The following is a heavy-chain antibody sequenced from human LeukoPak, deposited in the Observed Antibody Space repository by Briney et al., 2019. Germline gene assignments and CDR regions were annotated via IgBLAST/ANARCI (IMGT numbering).Heavy chain of an antibody. J-gene: IGHJ6*03. CDR1: GGSISSSNW. CDR2: IYHSGST. D-gene: IGHD3-22*01. CDR3: ARGAVITRRYLDMDV. V-gene: IGHV4-4*02. Sequence: SETLSLTCAVSGGSISSSNWWSWVRPPPGKGLEWIGEIYHSGSTNYNPSLKSRVTISVDTSKNQFSLKLSSVTAADTAVYYCARGAVITRRYLDMDVWGKGTTVTVSS.